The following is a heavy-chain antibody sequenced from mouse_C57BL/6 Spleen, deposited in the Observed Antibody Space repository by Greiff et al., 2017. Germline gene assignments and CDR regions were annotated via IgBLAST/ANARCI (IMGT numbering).Heavy chain of an antibody. V-gene: IGHV1-72*01. CDR1: GYTFTSYW. Sequence: QVQLQQPGAELVKPGASVKLSCKASGYTFTSYWMHWVKQRPGRGLEWIGRIDPNSGGTKYNEKFKSKATLTVDKPSSTAYMQLSSLTSVDSAVYYCARDDYGSSYRFAYWGQGTLVTVSA. CDR2: IDPNSGGT. D-gene: IGHD1-1*01. CDR3: ARDDYGSSYRFAY. J-gene: IGHJ3*01.